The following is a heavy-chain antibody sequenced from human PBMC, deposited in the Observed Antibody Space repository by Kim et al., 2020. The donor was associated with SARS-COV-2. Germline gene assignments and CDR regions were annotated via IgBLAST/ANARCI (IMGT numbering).Heavy chain of an antibody. CDR1: GFTFSGYW. CDR2: ISGDGTTT. Sequence: GGSLRLSCAASGFTFSGYWIHWVRQAPGKGLVWVSRISGDGTTTDYADSVKGRFTISRDNAKNTVYLQMNSLRAEDTAVYYCASGDTSRWGYFYYWGQGALVTVS. V-gene: IGHV3-74*01. J-gene: IGHJ4*02. D-gene: IGHD6-13*01. CDR3: ASGDTSRWGYFYY.